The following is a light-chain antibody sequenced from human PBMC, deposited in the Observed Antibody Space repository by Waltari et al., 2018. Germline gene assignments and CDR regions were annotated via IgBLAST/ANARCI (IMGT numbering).Light chain of an antibody. CDR1: SAINVANYR. CDR2: YKSDSDKHET. V-gene: IGLV5-45*02. Sequence: QAVLTQPSSLSASPGAAASPTCTFRSAINVANYRIYCYQQKPGRPPQYLLNYKSDSDKHETQLGSGLPSRFSGSKDASANAGILLISGLQSEDEADYYCLIWHSSAYVFGTGTKVTVL. CDR3: LIWHSSAYV. J-gene: IGLJ1*01.